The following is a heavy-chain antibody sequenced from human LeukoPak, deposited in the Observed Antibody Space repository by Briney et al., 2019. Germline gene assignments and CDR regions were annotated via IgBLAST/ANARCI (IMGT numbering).Heavy chain of an antibody. CDR3: ENGGIGWPFDY. D-gene: IGHD6-19*01. Sequence: PGGSLRLSCAASGFTFSSYAMSWVRQAPGKGLEWVSAISGSGGSTYYEDSVKGRFTISRDNSKNTLYLQMNSLRAEDTAVYYCENGGIGWPFDYWGQGTLVTVSS. V-gene: IGHV3-23*01. CDR2: ISGSGGST. J-gene: IGHJ4*02. CDR1: GFTFSSYA.